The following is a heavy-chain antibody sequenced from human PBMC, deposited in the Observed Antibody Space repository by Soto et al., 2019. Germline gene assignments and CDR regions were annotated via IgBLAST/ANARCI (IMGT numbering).Heavy chain of an antibody. CDR1: GFTFSSYA. J-gene: IGHJ4*02. CDR3: AKGADYYDSSGYGPSGPLDY. CDR2: ISGSGGST. Sequence: GGSLRLSCAASGFTFSSYAMSWVRQAPGKGLEWVSAISGSGGSTYYADSVKGRFTISRDNSKNTLYLQMNSLRAEDTAVYYCAKGADYYDSSGYGPSGPLDYWGQGTLVTVSS. D-gene: IGHD3-22*01. V-gene: IGHV3-23*01.